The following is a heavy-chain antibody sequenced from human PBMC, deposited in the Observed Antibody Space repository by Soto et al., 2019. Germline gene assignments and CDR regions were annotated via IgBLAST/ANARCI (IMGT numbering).Heavy chain of an antibody. D-gene: IGHD4-17*01. Sequence: PSETLSLTCAVYGGSFSGYYWIWIRQPPGKGLEWIGEINHSGSTNYNPSLKSRVTISVDTSKNQFSLKLSSVTAADTAVYYCARGGVYGDYLDYFDYWGQGTLVTVPQ. J-gene: IGHJ4*02. CDR3: ARGGVYGDYLDYFDY. CDR1: GGSFSGYY. V-gene: IGHV4-34*01. CDR2: INHSGST.